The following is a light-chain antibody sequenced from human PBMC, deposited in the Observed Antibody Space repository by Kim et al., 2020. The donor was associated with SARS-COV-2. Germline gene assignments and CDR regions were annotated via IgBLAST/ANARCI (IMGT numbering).Light chain of an antibody. CDR2: EVR. CDR3: SSSAGSNHLV. Sequence: GHSVTSSRRGISSDVDDSPYVSWYQQHPFKSPTLIIYEVRYRPSGVPVRFSGSKSGNTASLTVSGLQAEDEAVYYCSSSAGSNHLVFGGGTQLTVL. J-gene: IGLJ3*02. V-gene: IGLV2-8*01. CDR1: SSDVDDSPY.